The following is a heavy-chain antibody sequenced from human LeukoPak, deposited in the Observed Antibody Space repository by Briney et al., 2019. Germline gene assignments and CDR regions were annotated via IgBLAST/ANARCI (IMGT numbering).Heavy chain of an antibody. CDR1: GYTFTSYG. D-gene: IGHD1-26*01. Sequence: GASVRVSCKASGYTFTSYGISWVRQAPGQGLEWMGWISAYNGNTNYAQKLQGRVTMTTDTSTSTAYMELRSLRSDDTAVYYCARDGTISGSNPTYFDSWAQEPWSPSHQ. CDR3: ARDGTISGSNPTYFDS. CDR2: ISAYNGNT. J-gene: IGHJ4*01. V-gene: IGHV1-18*01.